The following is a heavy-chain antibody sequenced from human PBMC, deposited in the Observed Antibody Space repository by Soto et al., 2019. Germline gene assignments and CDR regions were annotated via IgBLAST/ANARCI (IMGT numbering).Heavy chain of an antibody. V-gene: IGHV4-4*07. CDR2: VFGNGAGTP. D-gene: IGHD2-15*01. Sequence: QVQLQESGPGLVRSSETLSLTCSVSGGSFTGDYWSWIRQPAGKGLQWIGRVFGNGAGTPIYNSLLKSRARMSADPSKRQFSLTLTSVTAADTAVYYCARDLPPYGGRRSPPTGAFEDWCQGIMVTVSS. CDR1: GGSFTGDY. CDR3: ARDLPPYGGRRSPPTGAFED. J-gene: IGHJ4*02.